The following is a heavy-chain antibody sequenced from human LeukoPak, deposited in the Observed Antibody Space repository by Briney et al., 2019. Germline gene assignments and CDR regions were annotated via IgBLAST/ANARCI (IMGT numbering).Heavy chain of an antibody. D-gene: IGHD3-22*01. CDR2: IYYSGST. CDR3: ARDYYDSSGYFGFDP. CDR1: GGSISSYY. Sequence: SEALSLTCTVSGGSISSYYWSWIRQPPGKGLEWIGYIYYSGSTNYNPSLKSRVTISVDTSKNQFSLKLSSVTAADTAVYYCARDYYDSSGYFGFDPWGQGTLVIVSS. V-gene: IGHV4-59*01. J-gene: IGHJ5*02.